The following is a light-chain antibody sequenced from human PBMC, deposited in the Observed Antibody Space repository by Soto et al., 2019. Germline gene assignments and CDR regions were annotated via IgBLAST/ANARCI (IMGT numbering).Light chain of an antibody. CDR2: GAS. CDR1: QSVSSSY. Sequence: EIVLTQSPGTLSLSPGERATLSCRASQSVSSSYLGWYQQKPGQAPRLLIYGASSRATGIPDRFSGSGSGTDFTLTISRLEPEDFAVHYCQQYGSSPTYTFGQGTKLEIK. V-gene: IGKV3-20*01. CDR3: QQYGSSPTYT. J-gene: IGKJ2*01.